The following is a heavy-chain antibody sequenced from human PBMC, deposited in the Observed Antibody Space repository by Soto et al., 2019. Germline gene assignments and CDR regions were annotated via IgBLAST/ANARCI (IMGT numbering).Heavy chain of an antibody. CDR2: INPNSGGT. CDR3: ARGRYSGSTYYFDY. CDR1: GYTFTGYY. J-gene: IGHJ4*02. V-gene: IGHV1-2*02. Sequence: ASVNVSCKASGYTFTGYYMHWVRQAPGQGLEWMGCINPNSGGTNYAQNFQGRVTMTRDTSISTAYMELSRLRSDDTAVYYCARGRYSGSTYYFDYWGQGTLVTVSS. D-gene: IGHD1-26*01.